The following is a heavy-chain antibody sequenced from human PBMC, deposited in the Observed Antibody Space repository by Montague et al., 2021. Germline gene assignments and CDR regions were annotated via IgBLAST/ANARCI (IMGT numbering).Heavy chain of an antibody. J-gene: IGHJ4*02. CDR3: ARAGPRTYGGDSLDY. CDR1: GGSISSSPFY. D-gene: IGHD3-10*01. CDR2: NYYRGNT. Sequence: SXTLSLTCTVSGGSISSSPFYWGWIRQSPGKGLEWIGSNYYRGNTYYNPSLKSRVSLSIDTSKNQFSQKMNSVTAADTAVYYCARAGPRTYGGDSLDYWGQGALVTVSS. V-gene: IGHV4-39*01.